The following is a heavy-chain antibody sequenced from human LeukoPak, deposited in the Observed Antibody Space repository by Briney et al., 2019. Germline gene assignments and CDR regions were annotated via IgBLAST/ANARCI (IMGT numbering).Heavy chain of an antibody. CDR1: SGSMSNYY. D-gene: IGHD3-3*01. CDR2: IYYSGST. Sequence: SETLSLTCSVSSGSMSNYYWSWIRQSPGKGLEWIGYIYYSGSTKYNPSLQSRVTILLDTAKNQFSLNLSSVTAADTALYYCARGHGSVSTFGDSLRFDPWGQGTLVTVSS. V-gene: IGHV4-59*01. J-gene: IGHJ5*02. CDR3: ARGHGSVSTFGDSLRFDP.